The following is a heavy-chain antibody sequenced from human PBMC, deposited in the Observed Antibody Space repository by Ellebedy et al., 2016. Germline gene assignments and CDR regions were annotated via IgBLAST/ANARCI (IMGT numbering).Heavy chain of an antibody. CDR2: IYYSGST. D-gene: IGHD2/OR15-2a*01. J-gene: IGHJ5*02. CDR1: GGSISSYY. CDR3: AREEYRRGLDGVPTVRWFDP. V-gene: IGHV4-59*01. Sequence: SETLSLTCTVSGGSISSYYWSWIRQPPGKGLEWIGYIYYSGSTNYNPSLKSRVTISVDTSKNQFSLKLSSVTAADTAVYYCAREEYRRGLDGVPTVRWFDPWGQGTLVTVSS.